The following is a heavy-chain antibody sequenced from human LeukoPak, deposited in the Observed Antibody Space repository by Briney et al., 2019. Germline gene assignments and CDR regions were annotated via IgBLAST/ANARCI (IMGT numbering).Heavy chain of an antibody. J-gene: IGHJ5*02. D-gene: IGHD2-2*01. V-gene: IGHV1-18*01. CDR1: GYTFSSYG. Sequence: ASVKVSCKASGYTFSSYGISWVRQAPGRGLEWMGWISAYNGNTNYAQMVQGRVTMTTDTSTSTAYMEVRSLRSDDTAMYYCARDVGDIVTIPAAISVSWGQGTLVTVSS. CDR2: ISAYNGNT. CDR3: ARDVGDIVTIPAAISVS.